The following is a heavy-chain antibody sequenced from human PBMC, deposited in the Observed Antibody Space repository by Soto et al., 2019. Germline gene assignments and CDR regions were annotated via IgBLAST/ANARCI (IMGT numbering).Heavy chain of an antibody. J-gene: IGHJ4*02. D-gene: IGHD1-26*01. V-gene: IGHV1-45*02. CDR1: GNTFTYRY. CDR3: ASGGAGSGPFAWELPDH. Sequence: QMQLVQSGAEVKKTGSSVTVSCKALGNTFTYRYLHWVRQAPGQALEWMGWITPFNGDVHYAQKFQGPVTITRDTSINTAKRRMTSLRLEDTAMYYCASGGAGSGPFAWELPDHWGQGTRVSVSS. CDR2: ITPFNGDV.